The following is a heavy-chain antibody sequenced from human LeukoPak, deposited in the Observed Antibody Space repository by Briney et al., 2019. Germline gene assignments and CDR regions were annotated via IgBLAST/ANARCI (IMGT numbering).Heavy chain of an antibody. V-gene: IGHV4-34*01. J-gene: IGHJ4*02. CDR3: ARVSDIMISFGGGISYFDY. Sequence: SETLSLTCALYGGSFSDYHWTWIRQPPGKGLEWIGEINHSGGTDYNPSLRSRLTISVDTSEKQFSLQLSSVTAADTGVYYCARVSDIMISFGGGISYFDYWGQGSLVTVSS. CDR1: GGSFSDYH. D-gene: IGHD3-16*02. CDR2: INHSGGT.